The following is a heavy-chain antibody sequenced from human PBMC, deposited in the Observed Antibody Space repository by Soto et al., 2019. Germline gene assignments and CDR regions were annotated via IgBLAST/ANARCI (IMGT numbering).Heavy chain of an antibody. CDR3: AKDRAVEMATGDAFDI. J-gene: IGHJ3*02. Sequence: QSGGSLRLSCAASGFTFSSYAMSWVRQAPGKGLEWVSAVSGSGGSTYYADSVKGRFTISRDNSKNTLYLQMNSLRAEDTAVYYCAKDRAVEMATGDAFDIWGQGTMVTVSS. CDR1: GFTFSSYA. V-gene: IGHV3-23*01. CDR2: VSGSGGST. D-gene: IGHD5-12*01.